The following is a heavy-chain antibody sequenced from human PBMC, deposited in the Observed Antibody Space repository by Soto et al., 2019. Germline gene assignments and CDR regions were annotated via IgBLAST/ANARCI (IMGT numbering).Heavy chain of an antibody. Sequence: QVQLVESGGGVGQPGRSLRLSCAASGLTFSNHGMHWVRQTPGKGLEWVAVISSDGSSEYYVDSVKGRFTISRDDSKNTVYLQMNSLRAEDTAVYYCAKDKGRRYFDYWGQGTLVTVSS. CDR3: AKDKGRRYFDY. CDR1: GLTFSNHG. V-gene: IGHV3-30*18. CDR2: ISSDGSSE. J-gene: IGHJ4*02.